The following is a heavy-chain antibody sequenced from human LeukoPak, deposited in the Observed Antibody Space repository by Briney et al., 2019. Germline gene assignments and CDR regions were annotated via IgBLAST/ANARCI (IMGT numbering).Heavy chain of an antibody. CDR2: IIPIFGTA. CDR1: GGTFSSYA. CDR3: ARTALLWFGELLTDWFDP. V-gene: IGHV1-69*13. Sequence: WASVKVSCKASGGTFSSYAISWVRQAPGQGLEWMGGIIPIFGTANYAQKFQGRVTITADESTSTAYMELSSLRFEDTAVYYCARTALLWFGELLTDWFDPWGQGTLVTVSS. D-gene: IGHD3-10*01. J-gene: IGHJ5*02.